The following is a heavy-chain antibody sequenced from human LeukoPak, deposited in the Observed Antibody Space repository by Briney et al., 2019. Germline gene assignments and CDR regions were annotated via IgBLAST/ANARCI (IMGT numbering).Heavy chain of an antibody. D-gene: IGHD4-17*01. CDR2: ITGTHYTT. Sequence: PGGSLRLSCAVSGFTFSTFAMTWVRQAPGKGLEWVSSITGTHYTTYNTDSVKGRFTISRDNSKNTLYLQMNSLRADDTAVYYCTKDPNGDYAGAFDPWGQGTLVTVSS. CDR1: GFTFSTFA. CDR3: TKDPNGDYAGAFDP. V-gene: IGHV3-23*01. J-gene: IGHJ5*02.